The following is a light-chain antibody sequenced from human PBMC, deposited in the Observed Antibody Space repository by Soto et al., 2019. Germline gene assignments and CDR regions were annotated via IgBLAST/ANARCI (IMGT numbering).Light chain of an antibody. CDR3: QSYGSSLSGFL. Sequence: QSVLTQPPSVSGAPGQRVTISCTGSSSNIGAGYDVHWYKQLPGTAPKLLIYGTTNRPSGVPDRFSGSKSGTSAPLAITGLQAEDEADYCCQSYGSSLSGFLFGGGTKLTVL. CDR2: GTT. J-gene: IGLJ2*01. CDR1: SSNIGAGYD. V-gene: IGLV1-40*01.